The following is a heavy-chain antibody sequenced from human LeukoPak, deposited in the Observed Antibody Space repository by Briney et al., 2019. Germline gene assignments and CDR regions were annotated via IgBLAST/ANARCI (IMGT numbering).Heavy chain of an antibody. J-gene: IGHJ3*02. CDR2: IGTAGDT. D-gene: IGHD6-13*01. CDR1: GFTFSSYD. Sequence: PGGSLRLSCAASGFTFSSYDMHWVRQATGKGLEWVSAIGTAGDTYYPGSVKGRFTISRENAKNSLYLQMNSLRAGDTAVYYCARERFIAAARDAFDIWGQGTMVTV. V-gene: IGHV3-13*04. CDR3: ARERFIAAARDAFDI.